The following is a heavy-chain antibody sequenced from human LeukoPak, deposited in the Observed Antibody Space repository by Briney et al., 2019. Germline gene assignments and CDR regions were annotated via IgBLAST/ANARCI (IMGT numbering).Heavy chain of an antibody. CDR2: IYHSGST. J-gene: IGHJ4*02. D-gene: IGHD7-27*01. CDR1: GGSFSGYY. Sequence: PSETLSLTCAVYGGSFSGYYWSWIRQPPGKGLEWIGSIYHSGSTYYNPSLKSRVTISVDTSKNQFSLKLSSVTAADTAVYYCARGLAHWGKNPFDYWGQGTLVTVSS. CDR3: ARGLAHWGKNPFDY. V-gene: IGHV4-34*01.